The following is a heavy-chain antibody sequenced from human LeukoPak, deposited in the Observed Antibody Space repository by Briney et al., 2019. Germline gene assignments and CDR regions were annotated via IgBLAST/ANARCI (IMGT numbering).Heavy chain of an antibody. CDR3: ARGFSRQWLVQGWFDP. V-gene: IGHV4-34*01. CDR1: GGSFSGYY. Sequence: SETLSLTCAVYGGSFSGYYWSWICQPPGKGLEWIGEINHSGSTNYNPSLKSRVTISVDTSKNQFSLRLSSVTAADTAVYYCARGFSRQWLVQGWFDPWGQGTLVTVSS. CDR2: INHSGST. J-gene: IGHJ5*02. D-gene: IGHD6-19*01.